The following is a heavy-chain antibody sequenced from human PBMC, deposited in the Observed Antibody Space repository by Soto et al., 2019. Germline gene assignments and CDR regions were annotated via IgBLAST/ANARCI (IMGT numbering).Heavy chain of an antibody. CDR3: AKGILSATIGPYAMDV. V-gene: IGHV3-30*18. J-gene: IGHJ6*02. D-gene: IGHD3-16*01. CDR1: GFAFSSYA. CDR2: ISYDGNYI. Sequence: QVQLVESGGGVVQPGASLRLSCEASGFAFSSYAMHWVRQAPGKGLEWVGVISYDGNYIYYADSVKGRFTISRDNSKNTLYVQVKSLRPEDTAVYYCAKGILSATIGPYAMDVWGQVTTVTVS.